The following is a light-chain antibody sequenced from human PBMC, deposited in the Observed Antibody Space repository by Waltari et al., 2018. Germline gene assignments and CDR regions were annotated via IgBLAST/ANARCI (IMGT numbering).Light chain of an antibody. Sequence: DIQMTQSPSSLSASVVDRVTITCRASQTINKYLNWYQKKPGRAPKVLISVISYLHTGVPSRFSGSGSGTDFTLTISSLQPEDFATYYCQQSDSLPLTFGGGTKVEIK. CDR1: QTINKY. CDR3: QQSDSLPLT. V-gene: IGKV1-39*01. J-gene: IGKJ4*01. CDR2: VIS.